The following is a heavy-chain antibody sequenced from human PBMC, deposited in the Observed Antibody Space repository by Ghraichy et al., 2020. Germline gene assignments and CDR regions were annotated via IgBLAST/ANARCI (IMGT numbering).Heavy chain of an antibody. J-gene: IGHJ3*02. CDR3: ARASYYGSSGYYYVPDAFDI. CDR2: ISYDGSNK. V-gene: IGHV3-30-3*01. D-gene: IGHD3-22*01. CDR1: GITLSTNA. Sequence: LSLTCAASGITLSTNAIHWVRKAPGKGLKWVAVISYDGSNKYYADTVKGRFTISRDNSKNTLYLQMNSLRAEDTAVYYCARASYYGSSGYYYVPDAFDIWGHWSMVTVSS.